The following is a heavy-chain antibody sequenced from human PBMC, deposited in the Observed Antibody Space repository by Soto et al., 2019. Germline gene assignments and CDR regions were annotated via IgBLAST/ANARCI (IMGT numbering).Heavy chain of an antibody. D-gene: IGHD6-19*01. Sequence: GGSLRLSCAASGFTFSSYAMSWVRQAPGKGLEWVSAISGSGGSTYYADSVKGRFTISRDNSKNTLYLQMNSLRAEDTAVYYCAKARSGWYRAEYFQHWGQGTLVTVSS. J-gene: IGHJ1*01. CDR3: AKARSGWYRAEYFQH. V-gene: IGHV3-23*01. CDR2: ISGSGGST. CDR1: GFTFSSYA.